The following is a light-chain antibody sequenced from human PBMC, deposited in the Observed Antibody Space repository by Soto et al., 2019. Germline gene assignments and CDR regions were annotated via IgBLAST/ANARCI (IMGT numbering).Light chain of an antibody. CDR2: DVS. CDR3: SSYTSSSTYV. V-gene: IGLV2-14*01. J-gene: IGLJ1*01. CDR1: SGDVGGYNY. Sequence: QSVLTQPVSVSGSPGQSITISCTGTSGDVGGYNYVSWYQQHPGKAPKLMIYDVSNRPSGVSNRFSGSKPGNTASLTISGLQAEDEADYYCSSYTSSSTYVFGTGT.